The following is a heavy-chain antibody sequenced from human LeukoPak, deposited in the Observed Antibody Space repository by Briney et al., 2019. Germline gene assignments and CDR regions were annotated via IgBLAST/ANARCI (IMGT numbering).Heavy chain of an antibody. CDR3: ARDGRRHGSGSYSVGFDY. V-gene: IGHV1-3*03. D-gene: IGHD3-10*01. Sequence: ASVKVSCKASGGTFSSYAIGWVRQAPGQRLEWMGWINGGNGNTKYSQEFQGRVTITRDTSASTAYMEMSSLTSEDMAVYYCARDGRRHGSGSYSVGFDYWGQGTLVTVSS. CDR2: INGGNGNT. J-gene: IGHJ4*02. CDR1: GGTFSSYA.